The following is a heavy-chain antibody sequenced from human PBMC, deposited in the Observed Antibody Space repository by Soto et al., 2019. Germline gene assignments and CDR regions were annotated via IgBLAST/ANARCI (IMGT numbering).Heavy chain of an antibody. CDR1: GFTFNNAL. CDR2: MKSNGAT. J-gene: IGHJ4*02. Sequence: EVQLVESGGGLVTPGGSLRLSCVVSGFTFNNALMNWVRQAPGKGLEWVGRMKSNGATDYAAFVKGRFTFSRDDSRGTLYLQMNSLETEDTAVYYCAADLSPPEGPSYPIDYWGQGTLVTVSS. V-gene: IGHV3-15*01. CDR3: AADLSPPEGPSYPIDY. D-gene: IGHD1-26*01.